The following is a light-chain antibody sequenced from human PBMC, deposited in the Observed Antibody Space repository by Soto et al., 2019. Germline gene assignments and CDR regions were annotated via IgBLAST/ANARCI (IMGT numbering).Light chain of an antibody. V-gene: IGKV1-5*01. CDR3: QQYDSYRIT. CDR1: QSISSW. J-gene: IGKJ5*01. Sequence: DIQMTQSPSTLSASVGDRVTITCRASQSISSWLAWYQQKPGKAPKLLIYDASTLKSGVPSRFIGSGSGTEFTLTISSLQPPDFATYYCQQYDSYRITFGQGTRLEIK. CDR2: DAS.